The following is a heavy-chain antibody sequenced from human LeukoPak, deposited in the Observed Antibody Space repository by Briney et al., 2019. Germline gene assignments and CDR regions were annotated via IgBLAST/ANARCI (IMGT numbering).Heavy chain of an antibody. J-gene: IGHJ4*02. Sequence: GGSLRLSCAASGFTFNNYNMNWVRQAPGKGLEWVSYISSSGNIIHYADSVKGRFTISRDNAKNTLYLQMNSLRAEDTAVYYCARDGIAAVDFDYWGQGILVTVSS. CDR2: ISSSGNII. CDR3: ARDGIAAVDFDY. CDR1: GFTFNNYN. V-gene: IGHV3-48*04. D-gene: IGHD6-13*01.